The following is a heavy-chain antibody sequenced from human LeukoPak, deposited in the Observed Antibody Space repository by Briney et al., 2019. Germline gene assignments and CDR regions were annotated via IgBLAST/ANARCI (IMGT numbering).Heavy chain of an antibody. V-gene: IGHV3-23*01. CDR2: ISGSGGNT. Sequence: GGSLRLSCAASGFTFNNYAMSWVRQAPGKGLEWVSAISGSGGNTHYADSVKGRFTISRDNSKNTLYLQMNGLRAEDTAVYYCAKDLGSSWSLGYFDYWGQGTLVAVSS. J-gene: IGHJ4*02. CDR3: AKDLGSSWSLGYFDY. D-gene: IGHD6-13*01. CDR1: GFTFNNYA.